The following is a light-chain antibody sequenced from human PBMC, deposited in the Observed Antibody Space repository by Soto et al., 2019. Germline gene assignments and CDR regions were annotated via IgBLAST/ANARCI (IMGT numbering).Light chain of an antibody. CDR1: QSVSSSY. CDR2: GAS. J-gene: IGKJ1*01. Sequence: EIVLTQSPGTLSLSPGARAPLSWRASQSVSSSYLAWYQQKPGQAPRLLIYGASSRATGIPDRFSGSGSGTDFTLTITRLEPEDFAVYYCQQFDRSPQTFGQGTKVDIK. V-gene: IGKV3-20*01. CDR3: QQFDRSPQT.